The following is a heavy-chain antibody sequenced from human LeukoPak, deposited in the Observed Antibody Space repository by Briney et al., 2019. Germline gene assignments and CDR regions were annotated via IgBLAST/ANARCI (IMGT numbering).Heavy chain of an antibody. V-gene: IGHV1-69*05. D-gene: IGHD3-3*01. J-gene: IGHJ3*02. CDR3: ARDDFWSGFDAFDI. CDR2: IIPIFGTA. Sequence: SVKVSCKASGGTFSSYAISWVRQAPGQGLEWMGGIIPIFGTANYAQKFQGRVTITTDESTSTAYMELSSLRSEDTAVYYCARDDFWSGFDAFDIWGQGTMVTVSS. CDR1: GGTFSSYA.